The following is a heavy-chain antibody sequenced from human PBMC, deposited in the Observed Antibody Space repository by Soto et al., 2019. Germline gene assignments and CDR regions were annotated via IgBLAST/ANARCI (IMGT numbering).Heavy chain of an antibody. V-gene: IGHV1-18*01. CDR2: ISAYNGNT. Sequence: ASVKVSCKASGYTFTSYGISWVRQAPGQGLEWMGWISAYNGNTNYAQKLQGRVTMTTDTSTSTAYMELRSLRSDDTAVYYCARFCVYGSGGNDAFDIWGQGTMVTVSS. J-gene: IGHJ3*02. CDR3: ARFCVYGSGGNDAFDI. D-gene: IGHD3-10*01. CDR1: GYTFTSYG.